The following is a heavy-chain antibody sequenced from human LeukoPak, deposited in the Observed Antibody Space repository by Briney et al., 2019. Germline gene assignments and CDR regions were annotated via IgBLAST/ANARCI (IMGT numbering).Heavy chain of an antibody. V-gene: IGHV3-30-3*01. D-gene: IGHD3-22*01. CDR3: ARVLTYYYDSSGYSGAFDI. Sequence: GRSLRLSCAASGFTFSSYAMHWVRQAPGKGLEWVAVISYDGSNRYYADSVKGRFTISRDNAKNSLYLQMNSLRAEDTALYHCARVLTYYYDSSGYSGAFDIWGQGTMVTVSS. CDR1: GFTFSSYA. J-gene: IGHJ3*02. CDR2: ISYDGSNR.